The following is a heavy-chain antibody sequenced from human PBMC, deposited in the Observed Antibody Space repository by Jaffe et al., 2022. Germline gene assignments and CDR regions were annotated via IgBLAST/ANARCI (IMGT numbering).Heavy chain of an antibody. D-gene: IGHD1-26*01. CDR2: SRTKASSYTT. CDR3: ARGIWPVGANDY. J-gene: IGHJ4*02. V-gene: IGHV3-72*01. CDR1: GFTFSDHY. Sequence: EVQLVESGGGLVQPGGSLRLSCAASGFTFSDHYMDWVRQAPGKGLEWVCRSRTKASSYTTDCAASVKGRFTISRDDSRDSLYLEMNSLKTEDTAVYYCARGIWPVGANDYWGQGTLVTVSS.